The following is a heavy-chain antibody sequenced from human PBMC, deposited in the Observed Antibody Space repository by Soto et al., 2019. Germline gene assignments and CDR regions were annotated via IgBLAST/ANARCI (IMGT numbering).Heavy chain of an antibody. J-gene: IGHJ5*02. D-gene: IGHD5-12*01. CDR1: GYTLTELS. V-gene: IGHV1-24*01. CDR2: FDPEDGET. Sequence: GASVKVSCKVSGYTLTELSMHWVRQAPGKGLEWMGGFDPEDGETIYAQKFQGRVTMTEDTSTDTAYMELSSLRSEDTAVYYCATSMDIVATTYKFSSPGFGPWGQGTLVTVSS. CDR3: ATSMDIVATTYKFSSPGFGP.